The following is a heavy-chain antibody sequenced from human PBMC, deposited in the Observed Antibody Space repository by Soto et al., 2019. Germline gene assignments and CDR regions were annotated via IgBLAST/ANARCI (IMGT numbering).Heavy chain of an antibody. J-gene: IGHJ6*02. CDR1: GGSISSGYYY. V-gene: IGHV4-31*03. CDR3: AKGYVWGSYRPSMDV. Sequence: PSETLSLTCTVSGGSISSGYYYWSWIRQHPGKGLEWIGYISYSGTTYYNPSLKSRLTISLDTSKNQFSLKLSSVTAEDTAVYYCAKGYVWGSYRPSMDVWGHGTTVTVSS. D-gene: IGHD3-16*02. CDR2: ISYSGTT.